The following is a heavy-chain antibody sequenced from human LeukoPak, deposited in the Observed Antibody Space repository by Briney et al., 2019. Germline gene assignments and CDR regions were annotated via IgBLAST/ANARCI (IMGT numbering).Heavy chain of an antibody. CDR2: INRSGST. Sequence: SETLSLTCAVYGVSLSYYYWSWIRQPPEKGLEWIGEINRSGSTNYNPSLKSRVSISVDTSKNQFSLKLSSVTAADTAVYYCARGGFYCGDDCYVDYWGQGTLVTVSS. V-gene: IGHV4-34*01. D-gene: IGHD2-21*02. J-gene: IGHJ4*02. CDR1: GVSLSYYY. CDR3: ARGGFYCGDDCYVDY.